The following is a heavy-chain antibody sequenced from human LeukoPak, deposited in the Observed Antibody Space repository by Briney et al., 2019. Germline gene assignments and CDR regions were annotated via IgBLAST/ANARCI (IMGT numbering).Heavy chain of an antibody. J-gene: IGHJ4*02. V-gene: IGHV1-24*01. Sequence: ASVTVSCKVSGYTLTELSMHWVRQAPGKGLEWMGGFDPEDGETIYAQKFQGRVTMTEDTSTDTAYMELSSLRSEDTAVYYCATVIVGATPLPYYFDYWGQGTLVTVSS. CDR2: FDPEDGET. D-gene: IGHD1-26*01. CDR1: GYTLTELS. CDR3: ATVIVGATPLPYYFDY.